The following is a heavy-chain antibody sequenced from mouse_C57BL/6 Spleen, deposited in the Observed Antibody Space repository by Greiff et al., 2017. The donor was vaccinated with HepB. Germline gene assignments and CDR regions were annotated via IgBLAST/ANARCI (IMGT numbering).Heavy chain of an antibody. J-gene: IGHJ3*01. CDR1: GYSITSGYY. V-gene: IGHV3-6*01. CDR3: ARGDLFYGSSAWFAY. CDR2: ISYDGSN. Sequence: ESGPGLVKPSQSLSLTCSVTGYSITSGYYWNWIRQFPGNKLEWMGYISYDGSNNYNPSLKNRISITRDTSKNQFFLKLNSVTTEDTATYYCARGDLFYGSSAWFAYWGQGTLVTVSA. D-gene: IGHD1-1*01.